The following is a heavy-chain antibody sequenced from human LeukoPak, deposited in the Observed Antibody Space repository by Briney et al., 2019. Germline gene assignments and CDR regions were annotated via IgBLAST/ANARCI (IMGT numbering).Heavy chain of an antibody. CDR3: ARGSVVVTADK. D-gene: IGHD2-21*02. J-gene: IGHJ4*02. Sequence: GSLRLSCAASGLTFSSYSMNWVRQAPGKGLEWVSSISSSSSYIYYADSVKGRFTISRDNAKNSLYLQMNSLRAEDTAVYYCARGSVVVTADKWGQGTLVTVSS. CDR1: GLTFSSYS. CDR2: ISSSSSYI. V-gene: IGHV3-21*01.